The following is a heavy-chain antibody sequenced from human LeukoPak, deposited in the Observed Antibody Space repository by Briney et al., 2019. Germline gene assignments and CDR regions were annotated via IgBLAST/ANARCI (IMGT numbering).Heavy chain of an antibody. V-gene: IGHV4-59*01. J-gene: IGHJ4*02. CDR3: ARASYSGSYFLGY. D-gene: IGHD1-26*01. CDR1: GVSISSYY. Sequence: PSETLSLTCTVSGVSISSYYWSWIRQPPGKGLEWIGYIYYSGSTNYNPSLKSRVTISVETSKNQFSLKLSSVTAADTAVYYCARASYSGSYFLGYWGQGTLVTVSP. CDR2: IYYSGST.